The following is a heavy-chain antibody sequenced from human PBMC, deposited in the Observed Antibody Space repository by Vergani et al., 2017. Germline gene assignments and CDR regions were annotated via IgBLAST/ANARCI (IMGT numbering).Heavy chain of an antibody. J-gene: IGHJ4*01. CDR1: GFRVTTYY. D-gene: IGHD2-15*01. CDR2: IKSDGRT. Sequence: VELLESGGGLAQPGGSQRVSCSASGFRVTTYYMSWVRQAPGKGLEWVSVIKSDGRTSYAESVRGRFTISRDTSRNAVYLQMNILRVEDTGVYYCTRSECSGTTCYGHYFDLWGHGILVTVSS. V-gene: IGHV3-66*02. CDR3: TRSECSGTTCYGHYFDL.